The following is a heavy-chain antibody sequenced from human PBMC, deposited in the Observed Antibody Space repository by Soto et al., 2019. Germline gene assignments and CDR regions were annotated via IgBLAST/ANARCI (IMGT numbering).Heavy chain of an antibody. CDR3: ARPANTVADHFDL. Sequence: ESLTNSCQVSGYTSTISWICCVRQMPGKGLEWMGIIYPSDSDTRYSPSFQGQVTISADQSINTAYLQWDSLKASDTAIYYCARPANTVADHFDLWGQGTPVTVSS. CDR1: GYTSTISW. CDR2: IYPSDSDT. J-gene: IGHJ4*02. V-gene: IGHV5-51*01. D-gene: IGHD4-17*01.